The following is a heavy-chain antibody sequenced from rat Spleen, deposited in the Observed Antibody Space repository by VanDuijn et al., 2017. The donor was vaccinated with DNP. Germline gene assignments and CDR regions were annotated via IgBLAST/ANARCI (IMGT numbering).Heavy chain of an antibody. CDR3: TREDWVLDY. Sequence: EVQLVESGGGLVQPGNSLKLSCAASGFTFSDYAMAWVRQSLKKGLEWVAVISYNGGTPYYRDSVKGRFTISRDNAKSTLYLQMNSLRSEDTATYYCTREDWVLDYWGQGVMVTVSS. J-gene: IGHJ2*01. CDR2: ISYNGGTP. CDR1: GFTFSDYA. D-gene: IGHD5-1*01. V-gene: IGHV5-7*01.